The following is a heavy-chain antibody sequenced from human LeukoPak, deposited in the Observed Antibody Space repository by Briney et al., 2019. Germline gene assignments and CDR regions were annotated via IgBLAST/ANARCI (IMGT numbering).Heavy chain of an antibody. J-gene: IGHJ4*02. D-gene: IGHD3-22*01. CDR1: GGSISSGGYY. V-gene: IGHV4-30-2*01. Sequence: SSEILSLTCTVSGGSISSGGYYWSWIRQPPGKGLEWIGYIYHSGSTYYNPSLKSRVTISVDRSKNQFSLKLSSVTAADTAVYYCARVDSSGYYWAIDYWGQGTLVTVSS. CDR2: IYHSGST. CDR3: ARVDSSGYYWAIDY.